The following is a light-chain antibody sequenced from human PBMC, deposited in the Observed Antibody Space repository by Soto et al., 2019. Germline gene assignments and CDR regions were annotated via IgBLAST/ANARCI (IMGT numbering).Light chain of an antibody. J-gene: IGKJ1*01. CDR3: QQYKSHSET. Sequence: DVKMTQSPSTLSASGGDRVTITCRTSQSISSWLAWYQQNPGTAPKLMIHQASSLASGVPSRFRGGGSGTEFTLTINSLKADDGATDYGQQYKSHSETFGQGTKV. CDR1: QSISSW. CDR2: QAS. V-gene: IGKV1-5*03.